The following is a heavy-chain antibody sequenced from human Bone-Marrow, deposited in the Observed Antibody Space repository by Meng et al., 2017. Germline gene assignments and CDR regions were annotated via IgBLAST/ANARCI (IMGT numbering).Heavy chain of an antibody. V-gene: IGHV3-21*01. D-gene: IGHD6-13*01. Sequence: GESLKISCAASGFTFSSYSMNWVRQAPGKGLEWVSSISSSSSYIYYADSVKGRFTISRDNAKNSLYLQMNSLRAEDTAVYYCARGIAAAYDYWGQGTLVTVSS. CDR3: ARGIAAAYDY. J-gene: IGHJ4*02. CDR2: ISSSSSYI. CDR1: GFTFSSYS.